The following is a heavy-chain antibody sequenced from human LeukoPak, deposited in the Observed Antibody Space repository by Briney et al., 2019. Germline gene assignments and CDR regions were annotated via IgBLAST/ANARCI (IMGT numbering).Heavy chain of an antibody. Sequence: SVTVSCKPSGGTFSSYAISWVRQAPGQGLEWMGGIIPIFGTANYAQKFQGRVTITTDESTSTAYMELSSLRSEDTAVYYCAMPVYGSYFDYWGQGTLVTVSS. CDR3: AMPVYGSYFDY. CDR2: IIPIFGTA. J-gene: IGHJ4*02. D-gene: IGHD1-26*01. V-gene: IGHV1-69*05. CDR1: GGTFSSYA.